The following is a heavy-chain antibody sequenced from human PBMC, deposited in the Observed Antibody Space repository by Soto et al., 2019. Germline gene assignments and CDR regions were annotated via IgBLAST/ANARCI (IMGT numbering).Heavy chain of an antibody. CDR2: AWYSGRRE. Sequence: QVRLGESGGGVVQPGGSLRLSCTTSGFAFSSYGIHLVRQAPGKGLELVAAAWYSGRREFYADAVKGRFTVSRDTPSNTVHLQMNTLRPEDTAVYYCARSSGSFSDWGQGALVTVSS. D-gene: IGHD1-26*01. J-gene: IGHJ4*02. CDR1: GFAFSSYG. CDR3: ARSSGSFSD. V-gene: IGHV3-30*19.